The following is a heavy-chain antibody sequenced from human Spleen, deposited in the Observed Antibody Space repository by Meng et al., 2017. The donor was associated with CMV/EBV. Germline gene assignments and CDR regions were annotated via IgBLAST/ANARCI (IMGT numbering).Heavy chain of an antibody. D-gene: IGHD3-3*01. Sequence: GESLKISCVASGFTFANHALHWVRQAPGKGLEWVTLVSYDGSSKYADSVKGRFTSSRDNSKNTVYLQMDSLRPEDTAIYSCARARFLEWLFTDYWGQGTLVTVS. CDR3: ARARFLEWLFTDY. J-gene: IGHJ4*02. CDR2: VSYDGSSK. CDR1: GFTFANHA. V-gene: IGHV3-30*14.